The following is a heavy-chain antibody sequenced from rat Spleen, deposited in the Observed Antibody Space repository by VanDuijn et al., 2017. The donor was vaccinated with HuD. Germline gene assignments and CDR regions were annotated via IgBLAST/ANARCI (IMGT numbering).Heavy chain of an antibody. D-gene: IGHD1-7*01. J-gene: IGHJ2*01. V-gene: IGHV5S23*01. Sequence: EVQLVESGGGLVPPGRSLELSCAALGFTFSNYYMAWVRQAPTKGLEWVASITNSGGNTYNPDSVKGRFTVSSDNAKSTLYLQMDSLRSEDTATYYCARQWVGLRGYFDYWGQGVMVTVSS. CDR1: GFTFSNYY. CDR2: ITNSGGNT. CDR3: ARQWVGLRGYFDY.